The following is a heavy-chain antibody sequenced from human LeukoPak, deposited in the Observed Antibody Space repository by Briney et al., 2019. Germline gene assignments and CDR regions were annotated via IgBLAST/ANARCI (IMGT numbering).Heavy chain of an antibody. CDR1: GFTFSIYS. V-gene: IGHV3-21*01. J-gene: IGHJ4*02. CDR2: ITSSSNYI. CDR3: ARDRGYFDN. Sequence: GGSLRLSCAASGFTFSIYSMNWVRQATGKGLEWLSSITSSSNYIYYADSVKGRFTISRDNVQNSLYLQMNSLRAEDTAMYYCARDRGYFDNWGQGTLVTVSS.